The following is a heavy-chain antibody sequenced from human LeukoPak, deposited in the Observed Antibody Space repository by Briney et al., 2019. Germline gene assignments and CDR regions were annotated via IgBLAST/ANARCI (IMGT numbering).Heavy chain of an antibody. CDR3: ATLTTPGWFNP. V-gene: IGHV4-39*07. CDR1: GGSISSSSYY. Sequence: SETLSLTCTVSGGSISSSSYYWGWIRQPPGRGLEWIGSIYYSGSTYYNPSLKSRVTISVDTSKNQFSLKLSSVTAADTAVYYCATLTTPGWFNPWGQGTLVTVSS. D-gene: IGHD1-1*01. CDR2: IYYSGST. J-gene: IGHJ5*02.